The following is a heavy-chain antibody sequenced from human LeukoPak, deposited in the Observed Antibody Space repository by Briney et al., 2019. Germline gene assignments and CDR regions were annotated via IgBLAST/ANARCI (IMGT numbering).Heavy chain of an antibody. CDR1: GGSISSSNFY. Sequence: SETLSLTCTVSGGSISSSNFYWGWIRQPPGKGLEWVGTISYSGSTFYSPSLKSRITISVDTSKNQFSLKLNSVTAADTAVYYCARQLCSGGSCSPDYWGQGTLVTVSS. CDR2: ISYSGST. V-gene: IGHV4-39*01. J-gene: IGHJ4*02. D-gene: IGHD2-15*01. CDR3: ARQLCSGGSCSPDY.